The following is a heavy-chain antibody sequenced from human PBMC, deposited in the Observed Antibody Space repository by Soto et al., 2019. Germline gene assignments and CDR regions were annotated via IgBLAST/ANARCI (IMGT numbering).Heavy chain of an antibody. CDR3: AIEIVTAGGNNYLDP. D-gene: IGHD2-21*02. CDR2: VYHTGDT. Sequence: SETLSLTCGFSVVTVASSHWWSWVRQSPGGGLEWIGNVYHTGDTNLNPSLQSRVTISVDKSNNQFSLRLNSMTAADTAVYFCAIEIVTAGGNNYLDPWGPGTRVTV. J-gene: IGHJ5*02. CDR1: VVTVASSHW. V-gene: IGHV4-4*02.